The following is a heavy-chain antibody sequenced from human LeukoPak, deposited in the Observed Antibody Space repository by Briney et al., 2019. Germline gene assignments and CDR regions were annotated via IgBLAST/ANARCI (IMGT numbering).Heavy chain of an antibody. CDR2: IYHSGST. CDR1: GYSISSGYY. CDR3: AREDETSSASSLFDY. J-gene: IGHJ4*02. V-gene: IGHV4-38-2*02. Sequence: PSETLSLTCTVSGYSISSGYYWGWIRQPPGKGLEWIGSIYHSGSTYYNPSLKSRVTISVDTSKNQFSLKLSSVTAADTAVYYCAREDETSSASSLFDYWGQGTLVTVSS.